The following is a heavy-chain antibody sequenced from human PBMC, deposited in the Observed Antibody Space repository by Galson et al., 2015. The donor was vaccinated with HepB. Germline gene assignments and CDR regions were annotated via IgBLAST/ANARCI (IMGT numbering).Heavy chain of an antibody. CDR1: GFTFSSYA. CDR2: ISYDGSNK. J-gene: IGHJ5*02. Sequence: SLRLSCAASGFTFSSYAMHWVRQAPGKGLEWVAVISYDGSNKYYADSVKGRFTISRGNSKNTLYLQMNSLRAEDTAVYYCARDRTKAGWFDPWGQGTLVTVSS. CDR3: ARDRTKAGWFDP. D-gene: IGHD2-8*01. V-gene: IGHV3-30*04.